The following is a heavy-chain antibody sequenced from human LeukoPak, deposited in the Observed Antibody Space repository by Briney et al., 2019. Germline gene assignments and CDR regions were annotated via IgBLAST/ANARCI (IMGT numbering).Heavy chain of an antibody. CDR3: ARVGGITLALAPSPFPDYNYYYMDV. Sequence: PGGSLRLSCAASGFTFSDFYMSWIRQAPGKGLEWVSYISSSGSTTYYADSVKGRVTISRDNAKNSLYLQMNSLRAEDTAVYYCARVGGITLALAPSPFPDYNYYYMDVWGKGTTVTVSS. CDR1: GFTFSDFY. CDR2: ISSSGSTT. V-gene: IGHV3-11*04. J-gene: IGHJ6*03. D-gene: IGHD3-10*01.